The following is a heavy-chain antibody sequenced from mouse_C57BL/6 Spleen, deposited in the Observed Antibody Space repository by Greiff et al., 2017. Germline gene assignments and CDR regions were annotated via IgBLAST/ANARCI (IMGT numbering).Heavy chain of an antibody. D-gene: IGHD1-3*01. J-gene: IGHJ2*01. CDR1: GFTFSNYW. CDR2: IRLKSDNYAT. Sequence: VQLKESGGGLVQPGGSMKLSCVASGFTFSNYWMNWVRQSPEKGLEWVAQIRLKSDNYATHYAESVKGRFTIARNDSKSSVYLQMNNLRAEDTGSYYCTDNSYDFDYWGQGTTLTVAS. CDR3: TDNSYDFDY. V-gene: IGHV6-3*01.